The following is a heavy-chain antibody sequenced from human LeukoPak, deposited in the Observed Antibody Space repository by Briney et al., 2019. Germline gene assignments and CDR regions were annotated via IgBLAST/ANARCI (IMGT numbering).Heavy chain of an antibody. CDR2: INHSGST. CDR3: ARGQYQLLPGNWFDP. Sequence: SETLSLTCAVYGGSFSGYYWSWIRQPPGKGLEWIGEINHSGSTNYNPSLKSRVTISVDTSKNQFSLKLSSVTAADTAVYYCARGQYQLLPGNWFDPWGQGTLVTASS. V-gene: IGHV4-34*01. D-gene: IGHD2-2*01. J-gene: IGHJ5*02. CDR1: GGSFSGYY.